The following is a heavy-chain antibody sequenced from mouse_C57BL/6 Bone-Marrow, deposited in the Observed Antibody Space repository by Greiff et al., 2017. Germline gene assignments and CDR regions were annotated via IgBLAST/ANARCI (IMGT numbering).Heavy chain of an antibody. Sequence: QVQLQQPGAELVRPGTSVKLSCKASGYTFTSYWLHWVQQRPGQGLEWIGVIEPSASYTNYNQKFKGKATLTVDTASSTAYMQLSILPSEDSAVYYCAGDLTGSGFDYWGQGTTLAGSS. CDR2: IEPSASYT. J-gene: IGHJ2*01. D-gene: IGHD4-1*01. CDR1: GYTFTSYW. V-gene: IGHV1-59*01. CDR3: AGDLTGSGFDY.